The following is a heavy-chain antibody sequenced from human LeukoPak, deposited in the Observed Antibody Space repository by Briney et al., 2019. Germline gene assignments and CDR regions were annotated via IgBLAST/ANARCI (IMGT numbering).Heavy chain of an antibody. CDR2: IRYDGSNK. CDR3: AKPHFDD. V-gene: IGHV3-30*02. Sequence: GGSLRLSCAASGFTFSSYSMNWVRQAPGKGLEWVAFIRYDGSNKYYADSVKGRFTISRDNSKNTLYLQMNSLRAGDTAVYYCAKPHFDDWGQGTLVTVSS. CDR1: GFTFSSYS. J-gene: IGHJ4*02.